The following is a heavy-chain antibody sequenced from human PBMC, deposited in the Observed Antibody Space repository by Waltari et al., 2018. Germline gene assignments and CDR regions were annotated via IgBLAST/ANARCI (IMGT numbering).Heavy chain of an antibody. CDR1: GGSFRGYY. Sequence: QVQLQQWGAGLLKPSETLSLTCAVYGGSFRGYYWSWTRQPPWKGLEWIGEINHSGSTNYNPSLKSRVTISVDTSKNQFSLKLSSVTAADTALYYCARVDGGPFDYWGQGTLVTVSS. D-gene: IGHD3-10*01. J-gene: IGHJ4*02. CDR2: INHSGST. V-gene: IGHV4-34*01. CDR3: ARVDGGPFDY.